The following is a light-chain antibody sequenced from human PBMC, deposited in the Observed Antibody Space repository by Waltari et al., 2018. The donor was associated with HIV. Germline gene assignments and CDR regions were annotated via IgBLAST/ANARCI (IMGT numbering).Light chain of an antibody. Sequence: MVLTQSPGTLSLSPGDRAILSCRASQRVSANFLAWYQQSTGQAPRLIVYGAARRATSTPARCSGGGSGTDFTLTINRLQPEDFAVYYCQQCTTSPWTFGQGTTV. CDR1: QRVSANF. V-gene: IGKV3-20*01. J-gene: IGKJ1*01. CDR3: QQCTTSPWT. CDR2: GAA.